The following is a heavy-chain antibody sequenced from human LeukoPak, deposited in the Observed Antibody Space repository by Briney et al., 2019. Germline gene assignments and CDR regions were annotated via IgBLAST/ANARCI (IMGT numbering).Heavy chain of an antibody. CDR1: GFTFTNYW. CDR3: ARGDYHSKFDY. V-gene: IGHV3-7*03. D-gene: IGHD4-17*01. CDR2: IKQDRSEK. J-gene: IGHJ4*02. Sequence: GGSLRLSCAASGFTFTNYWMSWVRQAPGKGLELVANIKQDRSEKYYVDSVKGRFTISRDNAKNSLYLQMNSLRAEDTAVYYCARGDYHSKFDYWGQGTLVTVSS.